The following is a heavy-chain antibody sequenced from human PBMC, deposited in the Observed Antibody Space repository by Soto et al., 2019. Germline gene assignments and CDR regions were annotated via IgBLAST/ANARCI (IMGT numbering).Heavy chain of an antibody. D-gene: IGHD3-22*01. Sequence: GESLRISCTASGFTFSSYGRHWVRQAPGKGLEWVAVISYDGSNKYYADSVKGRFTISRDNSKNTLYLQMNSLRAEDTAVYYCAKGDSSGYYNTLGAFDIWGQGTMVTVSS. CDR2: ISYDGSNK. CDR1: GFTFSSYG. J-gene: IGHJ3*02. V-gene: IGHV3-30*18. CDR3: AKGDSSGYYNTLGAFDI.